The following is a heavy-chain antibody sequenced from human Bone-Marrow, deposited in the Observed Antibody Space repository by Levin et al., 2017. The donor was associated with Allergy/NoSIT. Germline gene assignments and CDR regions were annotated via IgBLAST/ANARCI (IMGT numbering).Heavy chain of an antibody. V-gene: IGHV4-61*01. CDR1: GGSVSRGSYY. CDR3: ARAPADSSGWFGEYYFDY. Sequence: GSLRLSCNVSGGSVSRGSYYWSWIRQPPGKGLEWIGYIYYTGSTNYNPSLKSRVAISIDTWKNQLSLKLSSVTAADTAVYYCARAPADSSGWFGEYYFDYWGQGTLVTVSS. D-gene: IGHD6-19*01. J-gene: IGHJ4*02. CDR2: IYYTGST.